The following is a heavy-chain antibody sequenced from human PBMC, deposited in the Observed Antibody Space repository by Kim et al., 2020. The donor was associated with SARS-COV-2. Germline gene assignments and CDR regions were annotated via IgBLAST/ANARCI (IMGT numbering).Heavy chain of an antibody. J-gene: IGHJ4*02. CDR3: VRGVVGTPGTDF. V-gene: IGHV3-7*04. CDR2: R. D-gene: IGHD1-26*01. Sequence: RYYLHSMKGRFTISRDNAEKSLYLQMSSLRVEDTAMYYCVRGVVGTPGTDFWGQGTLVTVSS.